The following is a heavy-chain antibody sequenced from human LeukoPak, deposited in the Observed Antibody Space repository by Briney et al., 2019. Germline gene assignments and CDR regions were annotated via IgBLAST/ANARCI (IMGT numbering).Heavy chain of an antibody. CDR2: LHHGGNT. D-gene: IGHD2-21*02. Sequence: SETLSLTCAVYGGSFSGYYWSWIRQPPGKGLEWIGNLHHGGNTYSNPSLKSRVTISLDTSKNHFSLRLTSVTAADTAIYYCAISYASGAWFIDYYFDYWGQETLVTVSP. CDR3: AISYASGAWFIDYYFDY. J-gene: IGHJ4*02. CDR1: GGSFSGYY. V-gene: IGHV4-34*01.